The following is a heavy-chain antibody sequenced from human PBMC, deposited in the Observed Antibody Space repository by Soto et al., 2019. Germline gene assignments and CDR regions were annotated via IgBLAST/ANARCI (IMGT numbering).Heavy chain of an antibody. Sequence: ASVKVSCKASGYTFKDDYIYWVRQAPGQGLEWVGWISPNSGGSNYAHKFQGWVTLTRDTSTSTVYMELSRLKSEDTAVYYCGRGGGELLLYPRAFDIWGQGTMVTVSS. CDR1: GYTFKDDY. V-gene: IGHV1-2*04. CDR3: GRGGGELLLYPRAFDI. CDR2: ISPNSGGS. D-gene: IGHD3-10*01. J-gene: IGHJ3*02.